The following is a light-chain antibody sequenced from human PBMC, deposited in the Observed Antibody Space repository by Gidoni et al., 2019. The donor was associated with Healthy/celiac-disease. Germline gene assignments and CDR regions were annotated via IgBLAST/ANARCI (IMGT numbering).Light chain of an antibody. CDR3: QTWGTGIQDVV. J-gene: IGLJ2*01. Sequence: QLVLTQSPSASAPLGASVKLTCTLSSGHSSYAIAWHQQQPEKGPRYLMKLNSDGSHSKGDGIPDRSSGASSGAERYLTISSLQPEDEADYYCQTWGTGIQDVVFGGGTKLTVL. V-gene: IGLV4-69*01. CDR2: LNSDGSH. CDR1: SGHSSYA.